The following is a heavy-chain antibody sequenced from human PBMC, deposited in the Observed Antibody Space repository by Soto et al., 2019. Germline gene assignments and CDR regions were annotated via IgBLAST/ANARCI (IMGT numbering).Heavy chain of an antibody. V-gene: IGHV1-8*01. J-gene: IGHJ6*02. D-gene: IGHD3-3*01. Sequence: GASVKVSCKASGCTFTSYDINWVRQATGQGLEWMGWINPNSGNTGYAQKFQGRVTMTRNTSVSTAYMELISLRSEDRAVYYCARGTYYAFWSGYPDYYAMDVWG. CDR1: GCTFTSYD. CDR2: INPNSGNT. CDR3: ARGTYYAFWSGYPDYYAMDV.